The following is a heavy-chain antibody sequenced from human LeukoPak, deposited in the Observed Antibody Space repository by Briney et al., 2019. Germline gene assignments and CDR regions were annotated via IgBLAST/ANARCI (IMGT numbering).Heavy chain of an antibody. CDR1: GYTFTGYY. Sequence: ASVKVSCKASGYTFTGYYMHWVRQAPGQGLEWMGWINPNSGGTNHAQKFQGRVTMTRDMSISTAYMELSRLRSDDTAVYYCARGGAAPSRTNVWFGELSILPNDYWGQGTLVTVSS. J-gene: IGHJ4*02. CDR3: ARGGAAPSRTNVWFGELSILPNDY. D-gene: IGHD3-10*01. V-gene: IGHV1-2*02. CDR2: INPNSGGT.